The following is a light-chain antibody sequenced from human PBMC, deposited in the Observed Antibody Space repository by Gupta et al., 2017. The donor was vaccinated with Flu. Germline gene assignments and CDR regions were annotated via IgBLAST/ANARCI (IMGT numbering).Light chain of an antibody. CDR2: EAS. CDR1: ECLGHKDGNNY. J-gene: IGKJ2*01. CDR3: QQCANWPYT. V-gene: IGKV2-30*02. Sequence: SYCRSSECLGHKDGNNYFRWLHQRPGQSPRRLIYEASNRASGVPGSISGSGAGADFTLKISGVEADDVGIYYCQQCANWPYTFGQGTKLEI.